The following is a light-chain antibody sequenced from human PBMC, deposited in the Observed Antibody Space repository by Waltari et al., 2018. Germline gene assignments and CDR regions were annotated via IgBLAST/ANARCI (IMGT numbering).Light chain of an antibody. CDR1: GSDVGSYNL. V-gene: IGLV2-23*02. Sequence: QSALTQPASVSGSPGQSITIPCSGTGSDVGSYNLASWYQQHPGKAPKLIIYEVNMRPSGVSDRFSGSKSGVTASLTISGLQAEDEAVYFCCSFATNSIVIFGGGTKLTVL. J-gene: IGLJ2*01. CDR2: EVN. CDR3: CSFATNSIVI.